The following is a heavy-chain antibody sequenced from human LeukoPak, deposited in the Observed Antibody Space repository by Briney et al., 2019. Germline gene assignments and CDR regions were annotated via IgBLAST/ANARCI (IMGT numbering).Heavy chain of an antibody. V-gene: IGHV3-30*18. J-gene: IGHJ4*02. CDR3: AKASSRSVKGVDY. CDR2: ISYDGSNK. Sequence: PGGSLRLSCAASGFTFSSYGMHWVRQAPGKGLERVAVISYDGSNKYYADSVKGRFTISRDNSKNTLYLQMNSLRAEDTAVYYCAKASSRSVKGVDYWGQGTLVTVSS. D-gene: IGHD6-13*01. CDR1: GFTFSSYG.